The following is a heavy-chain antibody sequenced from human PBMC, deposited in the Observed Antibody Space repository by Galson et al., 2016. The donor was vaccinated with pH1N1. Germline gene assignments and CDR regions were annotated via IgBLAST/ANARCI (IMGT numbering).Heavy chain of an antibody. J-gene: IGHJ2*01. V-gene: IGHV1-69*13. CDR3: AREDYYDTDLSDWYFDL. CDR2: IIPIFSTA. D-gene: IGHD3-22*01. CDR1: GGTFSSSG. Sequence: SVKVSCKASGGTFSSSGINWVRQAPGQGLEWMGGIIPIFSTAKYAQKFQGRVTITADESTTTAYMELSSLRSEDTAVYYCAREDYYDTDLSDWYFDLWGRGTLLTVSS.